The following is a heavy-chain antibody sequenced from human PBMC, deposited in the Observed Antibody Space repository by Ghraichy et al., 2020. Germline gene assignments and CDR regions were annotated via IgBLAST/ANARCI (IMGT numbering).Heavy chain of an antibody. J-gene: IGHJ4*02. CDR1: GGSFSGYY. CDR2: INHSGST. CDR3: ARSLVPAAMPEDY. D-gene: IGHD2-2*01. Sequence: SETLSLTCAVYGGSFSGYYWSWIRQPPGKGLEWIGEINHSGSTNYNPSLKSRVTISVDTSKNQFSLKLSSVTAADTAVYYCARSLVPAAMPEDYWGQGTLVTVSS. V-gene: IGHV4-34*01.